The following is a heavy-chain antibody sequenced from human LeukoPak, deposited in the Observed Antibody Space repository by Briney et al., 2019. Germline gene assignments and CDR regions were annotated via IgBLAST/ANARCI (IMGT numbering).Heavy chain of an antibody. CDR3: ARRYFDWFLGAGGSLDI. V-gene: IGHV3-7*03. D-gene: IGHD3-9*01. Sequence: GGSLRLSCAGSGFTFRSYWMHWVRQAPGKGLEWVANIKQDGSGKYYVDSVKGRFTISRDNANDSVYLQMNSLRAEDTAVYYCARRYFDWFLGAGGSLDIWGQGTMVTVSS. CDR1: GFTFRSYW. CDR2: IKQDGSGK. J-gene: IGHJ3*02.